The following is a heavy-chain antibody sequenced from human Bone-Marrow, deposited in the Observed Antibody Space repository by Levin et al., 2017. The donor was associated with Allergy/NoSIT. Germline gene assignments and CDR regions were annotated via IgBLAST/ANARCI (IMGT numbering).Heavy chain of an antibody. CDR1: GFTFSRFE. J-gene: IGHJ6*02. Sequence: PGGSLRLSCAASGFTFSRFEMTWVRQGPGKGLEWVSYISSGGVAVFYADSVKGRFTISRDNDKNSLYLQMNSLRADDTAVYYCARGVGASSSYHFYGLDVWGQGATVTVSS. CDR2: ISSGGVAV. CDR3: ARGVGASSSYHFYGLDV. D-gene: IGHD1-26*01. V-gene: IGHV3-48*03.